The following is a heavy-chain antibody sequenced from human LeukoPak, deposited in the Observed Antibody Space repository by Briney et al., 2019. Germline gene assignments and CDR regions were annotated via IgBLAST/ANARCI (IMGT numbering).Heavy chain of an antibody. J-gene: IGHJ5*02. V-gene: IGHV4-31*03. CDR3: ARAPAAGTRRFDP. D-gene: IGHD6-13*01. CDR1: GGSISSSGYY. CDR2: IYYSGST. Sequence: SETLSLTCTVSGGSISSSGYYWSWIRQHPGKGLEWIGYIYYSGSTYYNPSLKSRVTISVDTSKNQFSLKLSSVTAADTAVYYCARAPAAGTRRFDPWGQGTLVTVSS.